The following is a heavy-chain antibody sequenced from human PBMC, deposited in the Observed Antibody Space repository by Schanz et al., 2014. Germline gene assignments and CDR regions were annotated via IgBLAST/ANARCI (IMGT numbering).Heavy chain of an antibody. CDR2: ITYNGGST. CDR3: AKSLESCPGGRCSRGYFDY. CDR1: GITFSSHS. D-gene: IGHD2-8*02. Sequence: EVHLVESGGGLVQPGGSLRLSCAASGITFSSHSFNWVRQAPGKGLEWISYITYNGGSTYYADSVKGRFTMSRDNSKNTLYLQMNSLRAEDTAVYYCAKSLESCPGGRCSRGYFDYWGQGTLVTVSS. J-gene: IGHJ4*02. V-gene: IGHV3-23*04.